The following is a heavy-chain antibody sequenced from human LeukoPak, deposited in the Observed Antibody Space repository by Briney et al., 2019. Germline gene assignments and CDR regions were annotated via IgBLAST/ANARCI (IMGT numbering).Heavy chain of an antibody. CDR3: ARGPYSYDSSSAFDI. CDR2: ISSSGST. D-gene: IGHD3-22*01. V-gene: IGHV4-61*02. J-gene: IGHJ3*02. CDR1: GGSISSGSYY. Sequence: PSETLSLTCTVSGGSISSGSYYWSWIRQPAGKGLEWIGRISSSGSTNYNSSLKSRVTISVDTSKNQFSLKLSSVTAADTAVYFCARGPYSYDSSSAFDIWGQGTMVTVSS.